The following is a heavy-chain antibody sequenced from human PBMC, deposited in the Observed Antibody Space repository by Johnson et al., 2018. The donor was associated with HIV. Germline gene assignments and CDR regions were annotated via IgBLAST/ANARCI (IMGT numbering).Heavy chain of an antibody. CDR3: AREMNAGNDAFDI. J-gene: IGHJ3*02. Sequence: QVQLVESGGGVVQPGKSLTLSCVGSGLSFSSYGIHWVRQAPGKGLEWVAFIRYDGSNKYYADSVKGRFTISRDNSKNTLYLQMNSLRAEDTAVYYCAREMNAGNDAFDIWGQGTMVTVSS. CDR2: IRYDGSNK. CDR1: GLSFSSYG. V-gene: IGHV3-30*02.